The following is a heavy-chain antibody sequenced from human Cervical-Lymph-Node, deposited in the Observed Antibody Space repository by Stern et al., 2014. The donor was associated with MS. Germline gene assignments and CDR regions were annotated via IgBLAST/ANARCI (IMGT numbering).Heavy chain of an antibody. J-gene: IGHJ4*02. Sequence: QVQLVESGPGLVKPSETLSLTCTVSGGSLRSYYWNWIRQAPGKGLDWLGFIYHTGSVNYNPSLSSRVAMSVDTSKNQFSLTVSSVTAADTAVYYCAREGEYCSGSRCYPFLDYWGQGTLVTVSS. CDR1: GGSLRSYY. D-gene: IGHD2-15*01. CDR2: IYHTGSV. V-gene: IGHV4-59*01. CDR3: AREGEYCSGSRCYPFLDY.